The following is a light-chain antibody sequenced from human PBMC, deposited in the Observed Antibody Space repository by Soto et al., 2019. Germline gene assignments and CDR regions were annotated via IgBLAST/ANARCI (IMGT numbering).Light chain of an antibody. CDR1: HSVTTH. J-gene: IGKJ5*01. CDR2: DAS. Sequence: EIVMTQSPDTLSLSPGERATLSCWASHSVTTHLAWFQQRPGQTPRLLIYDASTRAPGIPARFSGRGSVADFTLTSISLVPGDFAGYYCQQRSDSITFGQGTRLEI. CDR3: QQRSDSIT. V-gene: IGKV3-11*01.